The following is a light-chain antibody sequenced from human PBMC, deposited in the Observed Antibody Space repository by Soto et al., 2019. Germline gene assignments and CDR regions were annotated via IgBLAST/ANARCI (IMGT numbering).Light chain of an antibody. CDR3: GTWDRSLSAVV. V-gene: IGLV1-51*02. Sequence: QSVLTQPPSVSAAPGQKVTISCSGSSSNIGNNYVSWYQQLPGTAPKLLIYENNKRPSGIPDRFSGSKSGTSATLGITGLQTGDEDDYYCGTWDRSLSAVVFGGGTKLTVL. J-gene: IGLJ2*01. CDR1: SSNIGNNY. CDR2: ENN.